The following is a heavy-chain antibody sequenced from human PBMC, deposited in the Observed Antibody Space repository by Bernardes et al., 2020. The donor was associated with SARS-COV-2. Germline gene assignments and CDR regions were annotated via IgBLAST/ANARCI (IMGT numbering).Heavy chain of an antibody. J-gene: IGHJ4*02. CDR1: GYTLTELS. Sequence: ASVKVSCKVSGYTLTELSLHWVRQAPGKGLEWMGGFDPEDGKTIYAQKFQGRFTMTEDTSTDTAYMDLSSLRSEDTAVYYCETGAPTYFYDTGGYYRLNYGGKGALVNVSP. D-gene: IGHD3-22*01. CDR2: FDPEDGKT. CDR3: ETGAPTYFYDTGGYYRLNY. V-gene: IGHV1-24*01.